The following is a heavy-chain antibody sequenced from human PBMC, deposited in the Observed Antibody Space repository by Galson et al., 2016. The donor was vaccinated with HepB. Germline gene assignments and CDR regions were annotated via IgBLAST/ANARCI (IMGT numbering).Heavy chain of an antibody. CDR2: INHSGST. CDR1: GGSFSGYY. CDR3: ARGPGPDDAFDI. J-gene: IGHJ3*02. V-gene: IGHV4-34*01. Sequence: LSLTCGVYGGSFSGYYWSWIRQPPGKGLEWIGEINHSGSTNYNPSVRSRLTISVDKSKSQFSLRLVFVTAADTAVYYCARGPGPDDAFDIWGQGTMVTASS. D-gene: IGHD3-10*01.